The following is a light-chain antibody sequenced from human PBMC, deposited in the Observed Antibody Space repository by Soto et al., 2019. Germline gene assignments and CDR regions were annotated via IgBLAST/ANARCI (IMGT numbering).Light chain of an antibody. CDR3: QQYNNWPWT. Sequence: TQSPGTLSLSPGEGATLSCRTSQRVDNNFVAWYQQKPGQAPRLLIYGASTRATGIPARFSGSGSGTEFTLTISSLQSEDFAVYYCQQYNNWPWTFGQGTKVDIK. CDR2: GAS. V-gene: IGKV3D-15*01. J-gene: IGKJ1*01. CDR1: QRVDNN.